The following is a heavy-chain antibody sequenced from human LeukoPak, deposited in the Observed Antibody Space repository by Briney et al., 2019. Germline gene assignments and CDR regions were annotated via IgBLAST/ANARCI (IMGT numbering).Heavy chain of an antibody. CDR3: ARFAYCSSTSCLDY. CDR2: ISSSGSTI. Sequence: GGSLRLSCAASGFTFSSYEMNWARQAPGKGLEWVSYISSSGSTIYYADSVKGRFTISRDNAKNSLYLQMNSLRAEDTAVYYCARFAYCSSTSCLDYWGQGTLVTVSS. V-gene: IGHV3-48*03. J-gene: IGHJ4*02. CDR1: GFTFSSYE. D-gene: IGHD2-2*01.